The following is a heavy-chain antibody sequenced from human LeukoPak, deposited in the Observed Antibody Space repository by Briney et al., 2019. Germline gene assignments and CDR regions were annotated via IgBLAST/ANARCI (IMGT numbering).Heavy chain of an antibody. V-gene: IGHV3-23*01. D-gene: IGHD4-17*01. Sequence: AGGSLRLSCAASGFTFSSYAMSWVRQTPVKGLEWVSVISGSGGSTYYADSVKGRFTISRVNSKNTLYLQMNSLRAEDTAVYYCAKENYGDSTGGRFQHWGQGTLVTVSS. CDR3: AKENYGDSTGGRFQH. J-gene: IGHJ1*01. CDR1: GFTFSSYA. CDR2: ISGSGGST.